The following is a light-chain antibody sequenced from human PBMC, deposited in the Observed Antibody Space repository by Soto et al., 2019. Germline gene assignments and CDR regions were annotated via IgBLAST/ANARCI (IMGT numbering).Light chain of an antibody. J-gene: IGKJ2*01. V-gene: IGKV3-11*01. CDR3: QQRSNWPPEYT. CDR2: DAS. Sequence: EVVLTQSPATLCLSPGERATLSCRASQSVGIYLTWYQQKPGQAPRLLIYDASNRATGIPARFSGSGSGTDFTLTISSLEPEDFAVYYCQQRSNWPPEYTFGRGTKLEIK. CDR1: QSVGIY.